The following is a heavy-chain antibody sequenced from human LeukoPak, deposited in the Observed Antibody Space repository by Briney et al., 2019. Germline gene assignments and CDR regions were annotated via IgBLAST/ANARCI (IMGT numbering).Heavy chain of an antibody. D-gene: IGHD5-18*01. CDR1: GFTFRLFA. CDR2: TTFVGRNN. Sequence: GGSLRLSCAASGFTFRLFAMHWVRQSPGKALEWVAATTFVGRNNYYADSVKGRFTISRDNSKKTLYLQMESLRAEDTAVYYCARDFSDVDTVPPAWGQGTLVIVSS. V-gene: IGHV3-30*04. J-gene: IGHJ1*01. CDR3: ARDFSDVDTVPPA.